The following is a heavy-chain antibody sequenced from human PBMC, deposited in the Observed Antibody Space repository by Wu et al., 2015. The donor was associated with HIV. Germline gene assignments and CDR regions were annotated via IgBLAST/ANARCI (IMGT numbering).Heavy chain of an antibody. D-gene: IGHD6-13*01. Sequence: QVQLVQSGAEVRQPGASVTVSCKASGYTFSNYDIHWVRQATGQGLEWMGWMNPASGNTGYTQNFQGRVTMTWNTSVSTGYMELSSLRSEDTAVYFCVRAYRGVSAGTIDYWGQGTLVTVSS. J-gene: IGHJ4*02. CDR1: GYTFSNYD. V-gene: IGHV1-8*02. CDR2: MNPASGNT. CDR3: VRAYRGVSAGTIDY.